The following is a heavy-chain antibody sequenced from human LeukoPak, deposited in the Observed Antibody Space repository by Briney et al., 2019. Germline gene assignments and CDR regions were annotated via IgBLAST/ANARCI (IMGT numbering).Heavy chain of an antibody. CDR1: GGSISSGGYY. J-gene: IGHJ4*02. Sequence: SETLSLTCTVSGGSISSGGYYWSWIRQHPGKGLEWIGYIYYSGSTYYNPSFKSRVTISVDTSKNQFSLKLSSVTAADTAVYYCARGGVYYYDSSGTGFDYWGQGTLVTVSS. D-gene: IGHD3-22*01. V-gene: IGHV4-31*03. CDR2: IYYSGST. CDR3: ARGGVYYYDSSGTGFDY.